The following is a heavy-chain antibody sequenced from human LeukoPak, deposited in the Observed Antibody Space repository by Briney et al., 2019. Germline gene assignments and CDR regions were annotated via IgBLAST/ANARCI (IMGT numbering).Heavy chain of an antibody. CDR2: IYYSGST. CDR1: GGSISSSNYY. Sequence: SETLSLTCTVSGGSISSSNYYWGWIRQPPGKGLEWIGSIYYSGSTYYNPSLKSRITISVDKSQNQFSLKLSSVTAADTAVYYCARDKVMVVAATYYYMDVWGKGTKVTVSS. CDR3: ARDKVMVVAATYYYMDV. V-gene: IGHV4-39*07. D-gene: IGHD2-15*01. J-gene: IGHJ6*03.